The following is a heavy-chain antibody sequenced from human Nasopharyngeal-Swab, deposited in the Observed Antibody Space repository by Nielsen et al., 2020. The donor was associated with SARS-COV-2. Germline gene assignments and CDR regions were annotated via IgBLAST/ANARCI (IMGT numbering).Heavy chain of an antibody. V-gene: IGHV4-34*01. CDR2: INHSGST. Sequence: WIRQPPGKGLEWIGEINHSGSTNYNPSLKSRVTISVDTSKNQFSLKLSSVTAADTAVYYCARGRDYGDYVDYFDYWGQGTPVTVSS. D-gene: IGHD4-17*01. CDR3: ARGRDYGDYVDYFDY. J-gene: IGHJ4*02.